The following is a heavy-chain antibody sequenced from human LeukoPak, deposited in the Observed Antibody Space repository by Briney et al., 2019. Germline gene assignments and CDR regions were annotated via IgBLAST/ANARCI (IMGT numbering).Heavy chain of an antibody. Sequence: GGSLRLSCAASGFTFSSYSMHWVRQAPGEGLEWVAAISHDGSNKYYADSVKGRFTISRDNSRNTLDLQMNSLRAEDTAVYYCAKINYYDSSGFYDYWGQGTLVTVSS. CDR2: ISHDGSNK. D-gene: IGHD3-22*01. V-gene: IGHV3-30*18. CDR1: GFTFSSYS. CDR3: AKINYYDSSGFYDY. J-gene: IGHJ4*02.